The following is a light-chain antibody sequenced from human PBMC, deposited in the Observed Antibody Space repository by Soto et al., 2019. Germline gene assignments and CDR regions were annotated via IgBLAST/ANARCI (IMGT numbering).Light chain of an antibody. CDR2: EVS. J-gene: IGLJ1*01. CDR3: TSYAGTYSFFYV. V-gene: IGLV2-8*01. CDR1: SSDVGAYNY. Sequence: QSALAQPPSASGSPGQPVTISCTGTSSDVGAYNYVSWYQQLPGKAPKLIIYEVSKRPSGVPDRFSGSKSGNTASLTVSGLQAEDEADYYCTSYAGTYSFFYVFGTGTKVTVL.